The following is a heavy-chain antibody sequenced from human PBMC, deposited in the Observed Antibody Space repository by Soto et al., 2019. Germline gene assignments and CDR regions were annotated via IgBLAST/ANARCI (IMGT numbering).Heavy chain of an antibody. CDR3: ARNFWSGYYHYYYYGMDV. J-gene: IGHJ6*02. V-gene: IGHV4-39*01. CDR2: IYYSGST. D-gene: IGHD3-3*01. Sequence: PSETLSLTCTVSGGSISSSSYYWGWIRQPPGKGLEWIGSIYYSGSTYYNPSLKSRVTISVDTSKNQFSLKLSSVTAADTAVYYCARNFWSGYYHYYYYGMDVWGQGTTVS. CDR1: GGSISSSSYY.